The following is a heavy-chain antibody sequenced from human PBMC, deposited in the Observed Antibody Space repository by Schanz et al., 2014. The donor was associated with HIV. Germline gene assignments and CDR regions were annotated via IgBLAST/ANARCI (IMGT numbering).Heavy chain of an antibody. D-gene: IGHD4-17*01. CDR3: ARDLHDYGDARTDY. CDR1: GFSLGDYY. V-gene: IGHV3-11*04. CDR2: INNRANSI. J-gene: IGHJ4*02. Sequence: QEQLVESGGGSVKPGGSLRLSCAASGFSLGDYYMSWIRQAPGKGLEWVSFINNRANSIFYADSVRGRFTVSRDNAKNLLYLQMDSLRAEDTALYYCARDLHDYGDARTDYWGQGILVTVSS.